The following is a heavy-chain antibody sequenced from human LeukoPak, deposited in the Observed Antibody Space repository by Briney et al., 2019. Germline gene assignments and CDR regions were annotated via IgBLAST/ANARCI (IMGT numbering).Heavy chain of an antibody. Sequence: GGSLRLSCAASGFILNDYDINWVRQAPGKGLEWVSYVSSSGNIIYCADSVKGRFTISRDNSKTTLYLLMISLRAEDTAVYYCAKGEGYSAQTQYFDLWGRGTLVTVSS. J-gene: IGHJ2*01. CDR1: GFILNDYD. CDR2: VSSSGNII. CDR3: AKGEGYSAQTQYFDL. V-gene: IGHV3-48*03. D-gene: IGHD5-24*01.